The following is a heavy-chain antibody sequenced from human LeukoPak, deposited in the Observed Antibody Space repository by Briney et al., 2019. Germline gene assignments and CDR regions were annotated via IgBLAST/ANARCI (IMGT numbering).Heavy chain of an antibody. D-gene: IGHD3-10*01. CDR3: ARGYYGSGSYSDAFDI. V-gene: IGHV4-34*01. Sequence: ASETLSLTCAVYGGSFSGYYWSWIRQPPGKGLEWIGEINHSGSTNYNPSLKSRVTISVDTSKNQFSLKLSSVTAADTAVYYCARGYYGSGSYSDAFDIWGQGTVVTVSS. J-gene: IGHJ3*02. CDR1: GGSFSGYY. CDR2: INHSGST.